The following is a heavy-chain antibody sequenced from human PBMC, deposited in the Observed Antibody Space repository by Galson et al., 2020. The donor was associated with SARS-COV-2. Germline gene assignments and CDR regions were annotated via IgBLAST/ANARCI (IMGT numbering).Heavy chain of an antibody. CDR2: IIPIFGTA. D-gene: IGHD4-17*01. Sequence: SVKVSCKASGGTFSSYAISWVRQAPGQGLEWMGRIIPIFGTANYAQKFQGRVTITADESTSTAYMELSSLRSEDTAVYYCARDRPWRDYGDCLAPSGWDFDLLGRGTLVTVSS. J-gene: IGHJ2*01. V-gene: IGHV1-69*13. CDR3: ARDRPWRDYGDCLAPSGWDFDL. CDR1: GGTFSSYA.